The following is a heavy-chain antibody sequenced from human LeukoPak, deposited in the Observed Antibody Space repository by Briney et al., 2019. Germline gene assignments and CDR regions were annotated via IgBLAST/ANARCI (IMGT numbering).Heavy chain of an antibody. V-gene: IGHV4-59*08. CDR2: IYYSGST. D-gene: IGHD6-13*01. CDR3: SRRGGAAAGVLDY. Sequence: PSETLSLTCTVPGGSISSYYSSWVRQPPGKGLEWIGYIYYSGSTNYNPSLKSRVTISVDTSKNQFSLKLSSVTAADTAVCYCSRRGGAAAGVLDYWGQGTLVTVSS. J-gene: IGHJ4*02. CDR1: GGSISSYY.